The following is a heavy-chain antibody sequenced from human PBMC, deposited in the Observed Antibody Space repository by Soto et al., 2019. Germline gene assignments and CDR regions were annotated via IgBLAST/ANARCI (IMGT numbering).Heavy chain of an antibody. CDR2: IYWDDDK. D-gene: IGHD1-1*01. CDR1: GFSLTTSGVG. CDR3: AHRPGGHNWNDGDFDY. J-gene: IGHJ4*02. V-gene: IGHV2-5*02. Sequence: QITLKESGPTLVKPTQTLTLTCTFSGFSLTTSGVGVGWIRQPPGEALEYLALIYWDDDKRYSPSLKSRLTITKETSKNQVVLTMTNLDPVDTATYYCAHRPGGHNWNDGDFDYWGQGTLVTVSS.